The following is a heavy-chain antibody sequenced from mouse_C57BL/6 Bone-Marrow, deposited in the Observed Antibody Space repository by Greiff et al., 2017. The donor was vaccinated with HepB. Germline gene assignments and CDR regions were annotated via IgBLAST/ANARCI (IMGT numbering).Heavy chain of an antibody. J-gene: IGHJ3*01. CDR1: GYTFTSYW. Sequence: VQLQQPGAELVKPGASVKMSCKASGYTFTSYWITWVKQRPGQGLEWIGDIYPGSGSTNYNEKFKSKATLTVDTSSSTAYMQLSSLTSEDSAVYYCARSTMITAWFADWGQGTLVTVSA. CDR3: ARSTMITAWFAD. V-gene: IGHV1-55*01. CDR2: IYPGSGST. D-gene: IGHD2-4*01.